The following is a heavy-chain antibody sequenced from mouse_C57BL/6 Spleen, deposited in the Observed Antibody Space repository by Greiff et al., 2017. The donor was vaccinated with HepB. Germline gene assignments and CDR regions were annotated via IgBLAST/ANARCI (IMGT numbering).Heavy chain of an antibody. CDR1: GYSITSGYY. V-gene: IGHV3-6*01. D-gene: IGHD1-1*01. J-gene: IGHJ3*01. CDR2: ISYDGSN. Sequence: DVHLVESGPGLVKPSQSLSLTCSVTGYSITSGYYWNWIRQFPGNKLEWMGYISYDGSNNYNPSLKNRISITRDTSKNQFFLKLNSVTTEDTATYYCAREGYYYGSSYESWFAYWGQGTLVTVSA. CDR3: AREGYYYGSSYESWFAY.